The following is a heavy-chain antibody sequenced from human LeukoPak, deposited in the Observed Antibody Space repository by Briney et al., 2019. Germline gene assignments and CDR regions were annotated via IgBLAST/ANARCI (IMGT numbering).Heavy chain of an antibody. J-gene: IGHJ6*02. V-gene: IGHV3-48*03. D-gene: IGHD6-13*01. CDR2: ISSSGSTI. CDR1: GFTFSSYE. Sequence: SGGSLRLSCAASGFTFSSYEMNWVRQAPGKGLEWVSYISSSGSTIYYADSVKGRFTISRDNAKNSLYLQMNSLRAEDTAVYYCARDLSWYDESSSWYHYGMDVWGQGTTVTVSS. CDR3: ARDLSWYDESSSWYHYGMDV.